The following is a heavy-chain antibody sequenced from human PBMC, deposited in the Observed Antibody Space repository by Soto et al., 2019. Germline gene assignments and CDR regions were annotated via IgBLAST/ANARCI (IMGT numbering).Heavy chain of an antibody. J-gene: IGHJ4*02. CDR1: GYSFTNYW. V-gene: IGHV5-51*01. Sequence: DVQLVQSGAEERKPGESLTISCKVSGYSFTNYWVAWVRQMPGKGLEWMGIVFPGDSKTIYSPSFQGQVTFAADQSTSTAFLQWSSLRASDTAVYYCARRKLYCGGGSCYGTIDLDYWGQGTKVTVSS. CDR3: ARRKLYCGGGSCYGTIDLDY. CDR2: VFPGDSKT. D-gene: IGHD2-15*01.